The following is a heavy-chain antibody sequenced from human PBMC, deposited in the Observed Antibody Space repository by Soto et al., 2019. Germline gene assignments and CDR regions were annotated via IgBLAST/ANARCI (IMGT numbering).Heavy chain of an antibody. J-gene: IGHJ5*02. CDR3: ERGPRYLLFDP. Sequence: SETLSLTCAVYGGSFSGYYWSWIRQPPGKGLEWIGEINHSGSTNYNPSLKSRVTISVDTSKNQFSLKLSSVTAADTAVYYCERGPRYLLFDPWGQGTLVTVSS. D-gene: IGHD1-1*01. CDR1: GGSFSGYY. V-gene: IGHV4-34*01. CDR2: INHSGST.